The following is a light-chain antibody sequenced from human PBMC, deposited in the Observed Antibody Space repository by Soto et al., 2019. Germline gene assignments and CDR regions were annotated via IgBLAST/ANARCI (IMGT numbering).Light chain of an antibody. Sequence: QSVLTQPASVSGSPGQSITISCTGTNSDVGGYNYVSWYQQHPGKATKLMIYEVSNRPSGVSNRFSGSKSGNTASLTISGLQAEDEADYYCSSYTSSSTLVFGGGTKLTVL. J-gene: IGLJ2*01. V-gene: IGLV2-14*01. CDR1: NSDVGGYNY. CDR3: SSYTSSSTLV. CDR2: EVS.